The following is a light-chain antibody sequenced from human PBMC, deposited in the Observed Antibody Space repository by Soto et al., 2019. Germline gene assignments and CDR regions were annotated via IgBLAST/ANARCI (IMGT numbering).Light chain of an antibody. CDR2: GAS. CDR1: QSVSSSY. CDR3: QQYGSSPWT. J-gene: IGKJ1*01. V-gene: IGKV3-20*01. Sequence: EIVLTQSPGTLSLSPGERATLSCRASQSVSSSYLAWYQQKPGQAPRPLIYGASSRAIGIPDRFSGSGSGTDFTLTSSRLEAEDFAVYYYQQYGSSPWTFGQGTKVEIK.